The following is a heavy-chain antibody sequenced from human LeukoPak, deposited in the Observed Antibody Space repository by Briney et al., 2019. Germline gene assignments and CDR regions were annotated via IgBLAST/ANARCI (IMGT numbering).Heavy chain of an antibody. CDR2: INPNSGGT. CDR3: ARELKTYYYYYMDV. J-gene: IGHJ6*03. CDR1: GYTFTGYY. V-gene: IGHV1-2*02. D-gene: IGHD3-16*01. Sequence: ASVKVSCKASGYTFTGYYMHWARQAPGQGLEWMGWINPNSGGTNYAQKFQGRVTMTRDTSISTAYMELSRLRSDDTAVYYCARELKTYYYYYMDVWGKGTTVTVSS.